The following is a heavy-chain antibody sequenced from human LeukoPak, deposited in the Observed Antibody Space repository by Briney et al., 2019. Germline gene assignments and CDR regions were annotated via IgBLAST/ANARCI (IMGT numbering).Heavy chain of an antibody. V-gene: IGHV4-59*08. D-gene: IGHD5-18*01. CDR2: IYNSGNT. CDR3: ARQTRYNYGPAFDF. J-gene: IGHJ4*02. Sequence: SETLSLTCTVSGDSISSYSWSWIRQPPGKGLEWIGDIYNSGNTNYNPSLKSRVTMSVSTSKNQFSLSLSSVNAADTAVYYCARQTRYNYGPAFDFWGQGALVTVSS. CDR1: GDSISSYS.